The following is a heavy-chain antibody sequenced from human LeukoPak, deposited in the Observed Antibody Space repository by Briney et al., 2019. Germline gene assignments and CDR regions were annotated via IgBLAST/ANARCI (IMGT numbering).Heavy chain of an antibody. V-gene: IGHV3-30*02. CDR2: IRYDGSNK. J-gene: IGHJ6*03. CDR3: AKDGHYDSSGYYHYYYYYYMDV. D-gene: IGHD3-22*01. Sequence: GGSLGLSCAASGFTFSSYGMHWVRQAPGKGLEWVAFIRYDGSNKYYADSVKGRFTISRDNSKNTLYLQMNSLRAEDTAVYYCAKDGHYDSSGYYHYYYYYYMDVWGKGTTVTISS. CDR1: GFTFSSYG.